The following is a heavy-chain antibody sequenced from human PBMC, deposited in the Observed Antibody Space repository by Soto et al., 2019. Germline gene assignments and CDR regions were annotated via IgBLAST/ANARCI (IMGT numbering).Heavy chain of an antibody. CDR2: IIPIFGTA. CDR1: GGTFSSYA. V-gene: IGHV1-69*13. J-gene: IGHJ6*02. D-gene: IGHD1-26*01. CDR3: ARREAPMFYYYGMDV. Sequence: SVKVSCKASGGTFSSYAISWVRQAPGQGLEWMGGIIPIFGTANYAQKFQGRVTITADESTSTAYMELSSLRSEDTAVYYCARREAPMFYYYGMDVWGQGTTVTVSS.